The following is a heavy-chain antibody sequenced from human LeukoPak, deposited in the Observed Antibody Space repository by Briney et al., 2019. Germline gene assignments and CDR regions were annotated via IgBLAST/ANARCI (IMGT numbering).Heavy chain of an antibody. V-gene: IGHV3-21*04. CDR1: GFTFSSYS. D-gene: IGHD3-16*01. CDR3: AKDSHEDVSIYYYFDY. CDR2: ISSSSSYI. J-gene: IGHJ4*02. Sequence: GGSLRLSCAASGFTFSSYSMNWVRQAPGKGLEWVSSISSSSSYIYYADSVKGRFTISRDNAKNSLYLQMNSLRAEDTAVYNCAKDSHEDVSIYYYFDYWGQGTLVTVSS.